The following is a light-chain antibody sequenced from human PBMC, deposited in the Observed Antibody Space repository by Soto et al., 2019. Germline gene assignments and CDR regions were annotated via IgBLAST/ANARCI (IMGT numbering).Light chain of an antibody. CDR1: RSISDW. V-gene: IGKV1-5*01. J-gene: IGKJ1*01. CDR2: DAS. CDR3: LQYSSHSWT. Sequence: DIQMTQSPSSLSPSAGDSFTITCLASRSISDWLAWYQQKPGKAPELLIFDASNLKSGVSSRFSGSGSGTEFTLTISRLQPDDVATYYCLQYSSHSWTFGQGTKVDIK.